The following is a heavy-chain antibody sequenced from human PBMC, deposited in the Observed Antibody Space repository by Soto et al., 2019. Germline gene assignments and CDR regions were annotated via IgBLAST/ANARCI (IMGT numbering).Heavy chain of an antibody. CDR1: GFTFSNYG. V-gene: IGHV3-33*01. CDR2: IWYDDSKK. CDR3: ARDYCSTSSCYDY. J-gene: IGHJ4*02. D-gene: IGHD2-2*01. Sequence: QVQLVESGGGVVQPGRSLRLSCIASGFTFSNYGIHWFRQAPGKGLEWVALIWYDDSKKYYADSVKGRFIISRDTSKNTVHLQMNSLRAEDTALYYCARDYCSTSSCYDYWGQGTRVSVS.